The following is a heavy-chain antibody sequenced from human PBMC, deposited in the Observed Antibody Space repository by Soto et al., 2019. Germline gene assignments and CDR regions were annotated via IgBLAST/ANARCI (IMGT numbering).Heavy chain of an antibody. CDR1: GGSLGGSY. D-gene: IGHD1-26*01. CDR3: ARGHLVGATLDFDY. J-gene: IGHJ4*02. V-gene: IGHV4-59*01. CDR2: IDNTGTT. Sequence: SETLSLTCSVSGGSLGGSYWNWIRRPPGKGLEWIGYIDNTGTTNYNPSLKTRLTMSLDTSKNQFSLKLNSVTAADTAVYYCARGHLVGATLDFDYWGQGTLVTVSS.